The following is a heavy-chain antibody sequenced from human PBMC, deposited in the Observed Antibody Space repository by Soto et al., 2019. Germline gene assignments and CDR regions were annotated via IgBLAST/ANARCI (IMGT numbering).Heavy chain of an antibody. CDR1: GFTFSTYG. V-gene: IGHV3-23*01. D-gene: IGHD6-13*01. CDR3: ARSGLGRSGSWLENWFDL. Sequence: EVQLLESGGGLVQPGGSLRLSCAASGFTFSTYGMSWVRQAPGKGLEWVSVMSGGGDNTYYADSVKGRFTMSRDTSKNTLYLQMNSLRAEDTAIYYCARSGLGRSGSWLENWFDLWGQGTLVTVSS. J-gene: IGHJ5*02. CDR2: MSGGGDNT.